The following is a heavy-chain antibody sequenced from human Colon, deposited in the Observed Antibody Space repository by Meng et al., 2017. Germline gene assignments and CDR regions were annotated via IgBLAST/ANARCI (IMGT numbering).Heavy chain of an antibody. D-gene: IGHD3-10*01. CDR2: IYHSGST. Sequence: QVQRQESGPGSVKLSGTLSLTCAVSGDSIRSSNWLSWVRQPPGRGLEWIGEIYHSGSTNYNPSLKNRVSMTVDKSNNEFSLALSSVTAADTAFYYCARVIYASGNMAHMDYWGQGTLVTVSS. CDR3: ARVIYASGNMAHMDY. J-gene: IGHJ4*02. V-gene: IGHV4-4*02. CDR1: GDSIRSSNW.